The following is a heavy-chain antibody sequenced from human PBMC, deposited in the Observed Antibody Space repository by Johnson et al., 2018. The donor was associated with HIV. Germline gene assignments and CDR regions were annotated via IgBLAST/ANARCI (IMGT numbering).Heavy chain of an antibody. CDR2: IGTAGDT. CDR1: GFTFSSYD. D-gene: IGHD5-24*01. Sequence: VQLVESGGGLVQPGGSLRLSCAASGFTFSSYDMHWVRQATGKGLEWVSAIGTAGDTYYPGSVKGRFTISRENAKNSLYLQMNSLRAGDTAVYFCARRDPWVENGAFYIWGQGTMVTVSS. CDR3: ARRDPWVENGAFYI. J-gene: IGHJ3*02. V-gene: IGHV3-13*01.